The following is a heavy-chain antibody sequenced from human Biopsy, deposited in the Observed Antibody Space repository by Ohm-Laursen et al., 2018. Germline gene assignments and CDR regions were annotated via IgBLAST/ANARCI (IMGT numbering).Heavy chain of an antibody. V-gene: IGHV1-69*04. Sequence: SSVKVSCKASGDTFSRSAFFWVRQAPGQGLVYLGRIIPIVGITNHAQTFQGRITLTADKSTFMVYMELSSLRSDDTAIYYCARGGSGSGYYGMDVWGQGATVSVSS. D-gene: IGHD3-10*01. CDR2: IIPIVGIT. J-gene: IGHJ6*02. CDR3: ARGGSGSGYYGMDV. CDR1: GDTFSRSA.